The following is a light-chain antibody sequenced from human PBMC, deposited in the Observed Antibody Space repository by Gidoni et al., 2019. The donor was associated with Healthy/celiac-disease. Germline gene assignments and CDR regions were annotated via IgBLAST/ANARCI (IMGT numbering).Light chain of an antibody. Sequence: EIVMTPSPATLAVSPAERATLSCRASQSVSSKFAWYQQKPGQAPSLLIYGASTRAPGIPARFSVSGSGTEFTLTISSLQSEDFAVYDCQQYNNWPSWTFGQGTKVEIK. CDR3: QQYNNWPSWT. V-gene: IGKV3-15*01. CDR2: GAS. CDR1: QSVSSK. J-gene: IGKJ1*01.